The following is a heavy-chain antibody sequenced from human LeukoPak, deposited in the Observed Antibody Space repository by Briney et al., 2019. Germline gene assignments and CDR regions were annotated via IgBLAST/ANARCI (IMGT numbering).Heavy chain of an antibody. CDR3: ARDNSVRDEAWWFNP. J-gene: IGHJ5*02. CDR1: GFTFNSYP. Sequence: PGGSLRLSCAPSGFTFNSYPMSWLPHAPGKGLEWVSDISGSGGSTYYADSVKGRFTISRDNAKNSLYLQMNSLRAEDTAVYYCARDNSVRDEAWWFNPWGQGTLVTVSS. D-gene: IGHD5-24*01. V-gene: IGHV3-23*01. CDR2: ISGSGGST.